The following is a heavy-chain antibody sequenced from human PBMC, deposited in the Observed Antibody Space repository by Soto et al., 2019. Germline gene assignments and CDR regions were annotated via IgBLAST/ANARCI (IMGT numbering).Heavy chain of an antibody. CDR1: GGSISSGDYY. CDR2: IYYSGST. J-gene: IGHJ6*02. CDR3: ARDYDFWSGYYRPYYGMDV. D-gene: IGHD3-3*01. V-gene: IGHV4-30-4*01. Sequence: SETLSLTCTVSGGSISSGDYYWSWIRQPPGKVLEWIGYIYYSGSTYYNPSLKSRVTISVDTSKNQFSLKLSSVTAADTAVYYCARDYDFWSGYYRPYYGMDVWGQGTTVTVSS.